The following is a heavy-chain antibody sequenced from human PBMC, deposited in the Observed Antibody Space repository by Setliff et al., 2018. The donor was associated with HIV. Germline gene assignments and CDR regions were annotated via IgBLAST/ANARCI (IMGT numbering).Heavy chain of an antibody. V-gene: IGHV4-34*01. J-gene: IGHJ4*02. D-gene: IGHD5-12*01. Sequence: ASETLSLTCTVSGGSFSSYYWSWIRQPPGKGLEWIGEINHTGSTYYSPSLNSRFTISVDTSKNQFSLKLRSVTAADTAVYYCARQPLYNDYDWRSYYFDYWGQGSLVTVSS. CDR1: GGSFSSYY. CDR2: INHTGST. CDR3: ARQPLYNDYDWRSYYFDY.